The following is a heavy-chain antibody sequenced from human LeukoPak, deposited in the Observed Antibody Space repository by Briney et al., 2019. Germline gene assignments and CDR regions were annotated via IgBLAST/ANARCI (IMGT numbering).Heavy chain of an antibody. J-gene: IGHJ4*02. CDR3: ARDLSTPLGGYYMSGFDY. CDR2: IKQDGSEK. CDR1: GFTFSSYW. V-gene: IGHV3-7*01. D-gene: IGHD3-3*01. Sequence: PGGSLRLSCAASGFTFSSYWMSWVRQAPGKGLERVANIKQDGSEKYYVDSVKGRFTISRDNAKNSLYLQMNSLRAEDTAVYYCARDLSTPLGGYYMSGFDYWGQGTLVTVSS.